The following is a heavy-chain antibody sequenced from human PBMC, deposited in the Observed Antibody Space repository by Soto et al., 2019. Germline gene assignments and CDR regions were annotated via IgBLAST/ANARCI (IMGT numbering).Heavy chain of an antibody. Sequence: PGGSLRLSCAASGFTFSSYGMHWVRQAPGKGLEWVAVISYDGSNKYYADSVKGRFTISRDNSKNTLYLQMNSLRAEDTAVYYCAKDISYGGNNNWFDPWGQGTLVTVSS. V-gene: IGHV3-30*18. CDR2: ISYDGSNK. D-gene: IGHD4-17*01. CDR1: GFTFSSYG. J-gene: IGHJ5*02. CDR3: AKDISYGGNNNWFDP.